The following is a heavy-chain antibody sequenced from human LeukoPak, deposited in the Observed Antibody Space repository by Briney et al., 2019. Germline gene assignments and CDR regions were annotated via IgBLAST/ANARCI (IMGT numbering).Heavy chain of an antibody. D-gene: IGHD2-8*02. CDR3: AGHHPRNTVDF. Sequence: SETLSLTCTVAGGSISSYYWSWIRQPPGKGLEWIGYISYSGSTNYNPSLKSRVTISLDTSKNQFSLKLSSVTAADTAIYYCAGHHPRNTVDFWGQGTLVTVSS. V-gene: IGHV4-59*08. CDR1: GGSISSYY. J-gene: IGHJ4*02. CDR2: ISYSGST.